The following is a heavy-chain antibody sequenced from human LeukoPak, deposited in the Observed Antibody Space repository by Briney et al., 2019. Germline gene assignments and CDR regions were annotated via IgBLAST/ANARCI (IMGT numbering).Heavy chain of an antibody. CDR3: ARDVDPHF. V-gene: IGHV4-61*02. CDR2: IYTSGST. D-gene: IGHD5-12*01. J-gene: IGHJ1*01. CDR1: GGSISSGSYY. Sequence: SQTLSLTCTVSGGSISSGSYYWSWNRQPAGKGLEWIGRIYTSGSTNYNPSLKSRVTISVDTSKNQFSLKLSSVTAADTAVYYCARDVDPHFWGQGTLVTVSS.